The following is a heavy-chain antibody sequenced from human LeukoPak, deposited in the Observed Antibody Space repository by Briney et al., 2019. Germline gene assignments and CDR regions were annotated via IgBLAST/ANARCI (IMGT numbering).Heavy chain of an antibody. D-gene: IGHD3-3*02. CDR3: ARDRGLAPEGWFDP. J-gene: IGHJ5*02. CDR1: GGSISSYY. V-gene: IGHV4-59*01. CDR2: IYYSGST. Sequence: PSETLSLTCTVSGGSISSYYWSWIRQPPGKGLGWIGYIYYSGSTNYNPSLKSRVTISVDTSKNQFSLKLSSVTAADTAVYYCARDRGLAPEGWFDPWGQGTLVTVSS.